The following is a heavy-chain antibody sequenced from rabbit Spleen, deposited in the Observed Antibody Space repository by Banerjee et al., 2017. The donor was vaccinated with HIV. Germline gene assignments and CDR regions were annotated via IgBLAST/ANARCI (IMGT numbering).Heavy chain of an antibody. CDR3: ARIPTNIGGSHL. CDR1: GFDFSNKAV. V-gene: IGHV1S45*01. CDR2: IAGSSSGFT. J-gene: IGHJ6*01. D-gene: IGHD4-2*01. Sequence: QEQLVESGGGLVKPEGSLTLTCTASGFDFSNKAVMCWVRQAPGKGLEWISCIAGSSSGFTYSATWAKGRFTCSKTSSTTVTLQMTSLTVADTATHFCARIPTNIGGSHLWGPGTLVTVS.